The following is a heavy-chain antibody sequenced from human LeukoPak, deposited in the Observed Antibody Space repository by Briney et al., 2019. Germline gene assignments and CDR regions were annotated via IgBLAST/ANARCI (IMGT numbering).Heavy chain of an antibody. CDR3: AKEGGGSGSFNWFDP. D-gene: IGHD3-10*01. CDR1: GFTFSSYA. J-gene: IGHJ5*02. Sequence: GGSLRLSCAASGFTFSSYAMSWVRQAPGKGLEWVSAISGSGGSTYYADSVKGRFTISRDNSKNTLYLQMNSLRAEDTAVYHCAKEGGGSGSFNWFDPWGQGTLVTVSS. V-gene: IGHV3-23*01. CDR2: ISGSGGST.